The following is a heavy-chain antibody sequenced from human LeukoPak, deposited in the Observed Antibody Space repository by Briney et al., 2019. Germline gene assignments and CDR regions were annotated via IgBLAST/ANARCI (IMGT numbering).Heavy chain of an antibody. CDR2: INPNSGGT. V-gene: IGHV1-2*02. CDR1: GYTFTGYY. CDR3: ARVLSYSSGWYDY. Sequence: ASVKVSCKASGYTFTGYYMHWVRQAPGQGLEWMGWINPNSGGTNYAQKFQGRVTVTRDTSISTAYMELSRLRSDDTAVYYCARVLSYSSGWYDYWGQGTLVTVSS. J-gene: IGHJ4*02. D-gene: IGHD6-19*01.